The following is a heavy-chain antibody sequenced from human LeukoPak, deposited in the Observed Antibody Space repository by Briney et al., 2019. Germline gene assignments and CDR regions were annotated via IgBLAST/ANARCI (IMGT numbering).Heavy chain of an antibody. CDR1: GGSFSGYY. V-gene: IGHV4-34*01. CDR2: INHSGST. Sequence: SETLSLTCAVYGGSFSGYYWSWIRQPPGKGLEWIGEINHSGSTNYNPSLKSRVTISVDASKNQFSLKLSSVTAADTAVYYCARGRGGILTGYSRPFDPWGQGTLVTVSS. J-gene: IGHJ5*02. D-gene: IGHD3-9*01. CDR3: ARGRGGILTGYSRPFDP.